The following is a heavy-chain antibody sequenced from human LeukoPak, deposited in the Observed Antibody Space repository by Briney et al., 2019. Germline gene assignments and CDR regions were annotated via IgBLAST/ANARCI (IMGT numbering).Heavy chain of an antibody. CDR1: GGSISSYY. V-gene: IGHV4-4*07. CDR3: ARDEAGTISMFDP. D-gene: IGHD4/OR15-4a*01. J-gene: IGHJ5*02. CDR2: IYTSGSN. Sequence: SETLSLTCTVSGGSISSYYWSWIRQPAGKGLEWIGRIYTSGSNNYNPSLKSRVTMSVDKSKNQFSLKLSSVTAADTAVYYCARDEAGTISMFDPWGQGTLVTVSS.